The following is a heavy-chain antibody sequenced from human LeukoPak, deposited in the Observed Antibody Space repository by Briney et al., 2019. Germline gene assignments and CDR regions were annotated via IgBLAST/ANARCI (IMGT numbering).Heavy chain of an antibody. CDR1: GVSISSGGYY. CDR2: TLHTGRT. CDR3: ARKEPQQLGAFDI. V-gene: IGHV4-30-2*01. D-gene: IGHD6-13*01. Sequence: PSQTLSLTCTVSGVSISSGGYYWSWIRQPPGRGLEWIGYTLHTGRTYYNPPLKSRVTISVDRSKNQFSLKVSSVTAADTAVYYCARKEPQQLGAFDIWGQGTMVTVSS. J-gene: IGHJ3*02.